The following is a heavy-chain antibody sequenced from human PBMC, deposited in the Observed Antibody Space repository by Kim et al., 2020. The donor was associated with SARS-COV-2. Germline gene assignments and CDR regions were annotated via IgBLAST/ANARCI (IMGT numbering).Heavy chain of an antibody. D-gene: IGHD6-19*01. CDR3: ARDLMAGDPADYYYYGMDV. CDR1: GFTVSSNY. J-gene: IGHJ6*02. Sequence: GGSLRLSCAASGFTVSSNYMSWVRQAPGKGLEWVSVIYSGGSTYYADSVKGRFTISRDNSKNTLYLQMNSLRAEDTAVYYCARDLMAGDPADYYYYGMDVWGQGTTVTVSS. CDR2: IYSGGST. V-gene: IGHV3-66*01.